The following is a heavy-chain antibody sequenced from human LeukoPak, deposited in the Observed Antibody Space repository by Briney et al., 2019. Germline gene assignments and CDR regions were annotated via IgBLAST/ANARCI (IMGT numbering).Heavy chain of an antibody. CDR2: IYSGGSI. D-gene: IGHD5-18*01. V-gene: IGHV3-53*01. J-gene: IGHJ4*02. CDR3: ARVSGGYSYGFDY. Sequence: AGGSLRLSCAASGFTVSSNYMSWVRQAPGKGLEWVSVIYSGGSIYYADSVKGRFTISRDNAKNSLYLQMNSLRAEDTAVYYCARVSGGYSYGFDYWGQGTLVTVSS. CDR1: GFTVSSNY.